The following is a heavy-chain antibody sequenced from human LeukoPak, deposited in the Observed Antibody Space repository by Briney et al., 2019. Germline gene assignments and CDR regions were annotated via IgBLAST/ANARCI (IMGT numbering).Heavy chain of an antibody. J-gene: IGHJ6*03. D-gene: IGHD3-22*01. Sequence: GGSLRLSCAASGFTFTTYWMGWVRQAPGKGPEWVANINQVGSSKYFVDSVKGRFIISRDNAKNSLYLQMNSLRAEDTAVYYCARDRRSGYYDSSGYIPVYYYMDVWGKGTTVTISS. CDR3: ARDRRSGYYDSSGYIPVYYYMDV. CDR2: INQVGSSK. V-gene: IGHV3-7*01. CDR1: GFTFTTYW.